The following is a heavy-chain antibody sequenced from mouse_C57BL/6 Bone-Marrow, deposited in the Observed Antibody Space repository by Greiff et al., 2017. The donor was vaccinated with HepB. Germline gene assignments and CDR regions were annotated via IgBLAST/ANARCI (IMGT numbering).Heavy chain of an antibody. Sequence: QVQLQQSGPELVKPGASVKISCKASGYAFSSSWMNWVKQRPGKGLEWIGRIYPGDGDTNYNGKFKGKATLTADKSSSTAYMQLSSLTSEDSAVYFCAWFGYGGGIYYYAMDYWGQGTSVTVSS. J-gene: IGHJ4*01. CDR2: IYPGDGDT. CDR1: GYAFSSSW. CDR3: AWFGYGGGIYYYAMDY. D-gene: IGHD2-2*01. V-gene: IGHV1-82*01.